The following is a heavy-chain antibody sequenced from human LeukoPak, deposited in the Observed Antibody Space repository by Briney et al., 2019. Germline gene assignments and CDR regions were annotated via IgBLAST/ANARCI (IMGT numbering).Heavy chain of an antibody. Sequence: GGSLRLSCAASGFTVSSNYMSWVRQAPGKGLEWVSVIYSGGITYYADSVKGRFTISRDNSKNTLYLQMNSLRAEDTAVYYCARGRGGSYEINFDYWGQGTLVTVSS. J-gene: IGHJ4*02. D-gene: IGHD1-26*01. CDR2: IYSGGIT. V-gene: IGHV3-53*01. CDR3: ARGRGGSYEINFDY. CDR1: GFTVSSNY.